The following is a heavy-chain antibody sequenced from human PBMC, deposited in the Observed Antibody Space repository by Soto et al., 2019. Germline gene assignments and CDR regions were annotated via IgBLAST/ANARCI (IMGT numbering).Heavy chain of an antibody. CDR3: AKDRNYYDSSGYDY. Sequence: GGSLRLSCAASGFTFSNYAMSWVRRAPGTGLEWVSTIIGSGGSTYYADSVKGRFSVSRDNSKNTLYLQMNSLRAEDTAVYYCAKDRNYYDSSGYDYWGQGTLVTVSS. CDR1: GFTFSNYA. D-gene: IGHD3-22*01. J-gene: IGHJ4*02. V-gene: IGHV3-23*01. CDR2: IIGSGGST.